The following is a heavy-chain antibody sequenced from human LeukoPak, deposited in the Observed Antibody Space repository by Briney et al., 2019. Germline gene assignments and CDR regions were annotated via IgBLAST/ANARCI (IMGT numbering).Heavy chain of an antibody. CDR2: ISAYNGNT. CDR1: GYTFTSYG. CDR3: ARDPGVDTAMVTGY. V-gene: IGHV1-18*01. J-gene: IGHJ4*02. Sequence: GASVKVSCKASGYTFTSYGISWVRQAPGQGLEWMGWISAYNGNTNYAQKLQGRVTMTTDTSTSTAYMELRSLRSDDTAVYYCARDPGVDTAMVTGYWGQGTLVTVSS. D-gene: IGHD5-18*01.